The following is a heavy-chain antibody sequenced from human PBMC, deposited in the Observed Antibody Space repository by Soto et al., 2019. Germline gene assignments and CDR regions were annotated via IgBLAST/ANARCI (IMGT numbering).Heavy chain of an antibody. D-gene: IGHD2-15*01. Sequence: GASVKVSCKASGYTFTSYGISWVRQAPGQGLEWMGWISAYNGNTNYAQKLQGRVTMTTDTSTSTAYMELNSLRAEDTAVYYCARDGRIRRPDWYFDLWGRGTLVTVSS. V-gene: IGHV1-18*04. CDR3: ARDGRIRRPDWYFDL. CDR2: ISAYNGNT. J-gene: IGHJ2*01. CDR1: GYTFTSYG.